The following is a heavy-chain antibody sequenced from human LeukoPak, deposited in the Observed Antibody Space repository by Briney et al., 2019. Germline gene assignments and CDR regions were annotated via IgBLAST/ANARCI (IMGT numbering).Heavy chain of an antibody. CDR3: ARDGEWELNAFDI. J-gene: IGHJ3*02. Sequence: PSETLSLTCTVSGGSISSSSYYWGWIRQPPGKGLEWIGSIYYSGSTYYNPSLKSRVTISVDTSKNQFSLKLSSVTAADTAVYYCARDGEWELNAFDIWGQGTMVTVSS. CDR1: GGSISSSSYY. V-gene: IGHV4-39*07. CDR2: IYYSGST. D-gene: IGHD1-26*01.